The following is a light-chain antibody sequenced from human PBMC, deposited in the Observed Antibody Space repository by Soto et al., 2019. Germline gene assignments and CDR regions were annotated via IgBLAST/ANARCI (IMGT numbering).Light chain of an antibody. CDR2: GAS. J-gene: IGKJ5*01. CDR3: HSRA. Sequence: EVVLTQSPGSLSLSPGERATLSCRASQSVSSNLAWYQQKPGHAPRLLIYGASTRATGIPARFSGSGSGTEFTLTISRLPPDDFATYFCHSRAFGQGTRLEIK. V-gene: IGKV3-15*01. CDR1: QSVSSN.